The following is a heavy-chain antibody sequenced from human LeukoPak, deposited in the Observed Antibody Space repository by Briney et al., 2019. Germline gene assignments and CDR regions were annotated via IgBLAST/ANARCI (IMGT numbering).Heavy chain of an antibody. Sequence: SETLSLTCTASGGSISSSSCHWGWIRQSPGKGLEWIGNIYYGGSTYYNPSLQSRVTISVDTSKNQFSLKLGSVTAADTAVYYCARDRIVGVERPVDVWGQGTTVTVSS. CDR1: GGSISSSSCH. J-gene: IGHJ6*02. V-gene: IGHV4-39*02. D-gene: IGHD1-26*01. CDR3: ARDRIVGVERPVDV. CDR2: IYYGGST.